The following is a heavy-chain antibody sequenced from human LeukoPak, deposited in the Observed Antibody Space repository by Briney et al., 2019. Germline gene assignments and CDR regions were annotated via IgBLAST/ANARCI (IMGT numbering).Heavy chain of an antibody. CDR1: GFTFSDYY. CDR2: ISSSGSTI. V-gene: IGHV3-11*04. D-gene: IGHD6-13*01. CDR3: ARTGYSSSYYKFRFDY. J-gene: IGHJ4*02. Sequence: GGSLRLSCAASGFTFSDYYMSWIRQAPGKGLEWVSYISSSGSTIYYADSVKGRFTISRDNAKNSLYLQMSSLRAEDTAVYYCARTGYSSSYYKFRFDYWGQGTLVTVSS.